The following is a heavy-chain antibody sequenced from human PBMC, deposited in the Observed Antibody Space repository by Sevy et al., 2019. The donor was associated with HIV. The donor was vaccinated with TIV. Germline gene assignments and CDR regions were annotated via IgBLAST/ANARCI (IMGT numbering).Heavy chain of an antibody. J-gene: IGHJ4*02. Sequence: GGSLRLSCAASGFTFSSYAMSWVRQAPGKGLEWVSAISGSGGSTYYADSVKGRFTISRDNSKNTLYLQMNSLRAEDTDVYYCAKATYDFWSGPIDYWGQGTLGTISS. V-gene: IGHV3-23*01. CDR1: GFTFSSYA. D-gene: IGHD3-3*01. CDR3: AKATYDFWSGPIDY. CDR2: ISGSGGST.